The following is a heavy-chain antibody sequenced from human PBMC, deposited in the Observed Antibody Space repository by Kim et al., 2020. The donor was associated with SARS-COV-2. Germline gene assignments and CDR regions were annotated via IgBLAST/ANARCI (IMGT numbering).Heavy chain of an antibody. D-gene: IGHD5-12*01. CDR2: ISWNSGGI. CDR3: SKDRPLVDTMGSLEH. J-gene: IGHJ1*01. CDR1: GFTFSQYA. V-gene: IGHV3-9*01. Sequence: GGSLRLSCAASGFTFSQYAMHWVRQAPGKGLEWVAGISWNSGGIGYADSVKGRFTISRDNAKNSLYLQMNSLRSEDTALYYCSKDRPLVDTMGSLEHWGQGTLVTVSS.